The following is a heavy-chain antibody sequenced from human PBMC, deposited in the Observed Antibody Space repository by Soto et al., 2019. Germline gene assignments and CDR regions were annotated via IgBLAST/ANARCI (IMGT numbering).Heavy chain of an antibody. J-gene: IGHJ4*02. CDR2: ISSSSSAI. V-gene: IGHV3-48*02. CDR3: ARDLVDTAMVTDGY. D-gene: IGHD5-18*01. CDR1: GFTFSSYS. Sequence: PGGSLRLSCAASGFTFSSYSMNWVRQAPGKGLEWVSYISSSSSAIYYADSVKGRFTISRDNAKNSLYLQMNSLRDEDTAVYYCARDLVDTAMVTDGYWGQGILVTVSS.